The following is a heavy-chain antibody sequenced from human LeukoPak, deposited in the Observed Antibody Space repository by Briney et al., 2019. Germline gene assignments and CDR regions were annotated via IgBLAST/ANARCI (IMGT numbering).Heavy chain of an antibody. D-gene: IGHD6-13*01. CDR3: VRGSTAAPNFDI. CDR2: IKQDGSEK. Sequence: GGSLRLSCAASGFTFSDFWISWVRQAPGEGLEWVAYIKQDGSEKHYVDSVKGRFTISRDNAKNSLYLQMTSLRAEDTAVYYCVRGSTAAPNFDIGGQEPWSQSPQ. CDR1: GFTFSDFW. J-gene: IGHJ4*01. V-gene: IGHV3-7*01.